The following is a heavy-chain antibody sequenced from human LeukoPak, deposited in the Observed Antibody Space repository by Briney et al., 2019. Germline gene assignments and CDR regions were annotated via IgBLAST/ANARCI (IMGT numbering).Heavy chain of an antibody. CDR2: IYYSGST. CDR3: AREVVVAATWFDP. Sequence: SETLSLTCTVSDGSISSSSYYWGWIRQPPGKGLEWIGSIYYSGSTYYNPSLKSRVTISVDTSKNQFSLKLSSVTAADTAVYYCAREVVVAATWFDPWGQEPWSPSPQ. V-gene: IGHV4-39*07. J-gene: IGHJ5*02. D-gene: IGHD2-15*01. CDR1: DGSISSSSYY.